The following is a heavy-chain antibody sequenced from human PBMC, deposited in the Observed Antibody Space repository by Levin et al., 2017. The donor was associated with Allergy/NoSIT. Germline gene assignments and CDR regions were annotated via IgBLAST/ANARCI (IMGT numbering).Heavy chain of an antibody. CDR2: IKSKAGGGTI. CDR1: GFSFSNAW. Sequence: AGGSLRLSCPTSGFSFSNAWMSWARQAPGKGLEWVGRIKSKAGGGTIEYAGPVKGRFTISRDDSKNTLYLQMNSLKTEDTSVYYCTTYNYKCYIFDYWGQGTLVTDYS. D-gene: IGHD3-22*01. CDR3: TTYNYKCYIFDY. V-gene: IGHV3-15*01. J-gene: IGHJ4*02.